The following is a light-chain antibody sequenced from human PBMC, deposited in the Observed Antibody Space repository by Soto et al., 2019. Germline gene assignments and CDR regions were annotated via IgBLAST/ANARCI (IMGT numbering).Light chain of an antibody. CDR3: QQYNNWPPIT. V-gene: IGKV3-15*01. CDR1: QSVSSN. CDR2: AAS. Sequence: EVVLTQSPATLSLSPGERATLSSRASQSVSSNLAWYQQKPGQAPRLLIYAASTRATGIPARFSGSGSGTEFTLTISSLQSEDFAIYYCQQYNNWPPITFGQGTRLEIK. J-gene: IGKJ5*01.